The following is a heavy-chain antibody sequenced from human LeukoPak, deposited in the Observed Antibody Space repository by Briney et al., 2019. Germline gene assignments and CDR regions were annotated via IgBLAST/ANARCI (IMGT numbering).Heavy chain of an antibody. V-gene: IGHV3-48*01. J-gene: IGHJ6*03. CDR2: ISDSGRSI. CDR1: GFIFSDFS. CDR3: ASGSSTRPSFDYYMDI. Sequence: GGSLRLSCAASGFIFSDFSMDWVRQAAGKGLEWISYISDSGRSIYYADSVKGRFTISRDNDDNSLYLQMNSLRAEDTAVYYCASGSSTRPSFDYYMDIWGTGTTVTVSS. D-gene: IGHD6-13*01.